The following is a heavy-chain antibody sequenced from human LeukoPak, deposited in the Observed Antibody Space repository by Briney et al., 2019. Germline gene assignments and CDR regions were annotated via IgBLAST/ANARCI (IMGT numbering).Heavy chain of an antibody. J-gene: IGHJ5*02. CDR1: GGSISSYY. CDR2: IYYSGST. CDR3: ARHYLVTWGANWFDP. Sequence: SETLSLTCTVSGGSISSYYWSWIRQPPGKGLEWIWYIYYSGSTNYNPSLKSRVTISVDTSKNQFSLKLSSVPAADTAVYYCARHYLVTWGANWFDPWGQGTLVTVSS. V-gene: IGHV4-59*08. D-gene: IGHD3-16*01.